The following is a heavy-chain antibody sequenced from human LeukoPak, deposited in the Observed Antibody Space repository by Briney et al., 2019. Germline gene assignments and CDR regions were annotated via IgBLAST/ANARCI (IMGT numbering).Heavy chain of an antibody. CDR1: GGSISSGSYY. J-gene: IGHJ4*02. Sequence: PSETLSLTCTVSGGSISSGSYYWSWIRQPAGKGLEWIGRIYTSGSTNYNPSLKSRVTISVDTSKNQFSLKLSSVTAADTAVYYCARGSSGGPVFDYWGQGTLVTVSS. V-gene: IGHV4-61*02. CDR3: ARGSSGGPVFDY. D-gene: IGHD6-6*01. CDR2: IYTSGST.